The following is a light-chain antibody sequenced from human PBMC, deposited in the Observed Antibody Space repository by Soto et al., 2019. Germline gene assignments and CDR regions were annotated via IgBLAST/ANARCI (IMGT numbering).Light chain of an antibody. CDR2: GEN. J-gene: IGLJ1*01. V-gene: IGLV1-40*01. CDR3: QSYDSSLTTFV. CDR1: SSNIGAEYD. Sequence: QSVLTQPPSVSGAPGQRGAISCTGSSSNIGAEYDVHWYQQLPGTAPKRLIYGENNRPSGVPDRFSGSKSGTSASLAITGLQPEDEADYYCQSYDSSLTTFVFGTGTKLTVL.